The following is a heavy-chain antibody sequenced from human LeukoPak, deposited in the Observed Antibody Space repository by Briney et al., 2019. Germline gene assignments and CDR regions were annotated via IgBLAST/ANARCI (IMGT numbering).Heavy chain of an antibody. D-gene: IGHD3-10*01. CDR2: IYYSGST. CDR3: ARGLFNSLPVRGYYFDY. V-gene: IGHV4-31*03. J-gene: IGHJ4*02. CDR1: GGSISSGGYY. Sequence: SQTLSLTCTVSGGSISSGGYYWSWIRQHPGKGLEWIGYIYYSGSTYYNPSLKSRVTISVDTSKNQFSLKLSSVTAADTAVYYCARGLFNSLPVRGYYFDYWGLGTLVTVSS.